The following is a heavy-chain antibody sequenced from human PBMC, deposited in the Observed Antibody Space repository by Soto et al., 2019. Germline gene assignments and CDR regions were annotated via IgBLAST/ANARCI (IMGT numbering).Heavy chain of an antibody. CDR1: GGSISSYY. Sequence: PSETLSLTCTVSGGSISSYYWSWIRQPPGKGLEWIGYIYYSGSTNYNPSLKSRVTISVDTSKNQFSLKLSSVTAADTAVYYCASYGLRPGFDYWGQGTLVTVSS. CDR3: ASYGLRPGFDY. J-gene: IGHJ4*02. V-gene: IGHV4-59*08. D-gene: IGHD4-17*01. CDR2: IYYSGST.